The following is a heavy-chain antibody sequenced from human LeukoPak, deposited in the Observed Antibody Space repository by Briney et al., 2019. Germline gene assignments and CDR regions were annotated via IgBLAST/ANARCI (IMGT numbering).Heavy chain of an antibody. CDR2: IFYSGST. D-gene: IGHD3-22*01. J-gene: IGHJ4*02. CDR1: GGSISTSNYY. Sequence: SETLSLTCTVSGGSISTSNYYWGWIRQPPGKGLEWIGNIFYSGSTYYSPSLKSRVTMSVDTSKNQFSLKLSSVTAADTAVYYCARHGEPYYYDSSGCYFDYWGQGTLVTVSS. V-gene: IGHV4-39*01. CDR3: ARHGEPYYYDSSGCYFDY.